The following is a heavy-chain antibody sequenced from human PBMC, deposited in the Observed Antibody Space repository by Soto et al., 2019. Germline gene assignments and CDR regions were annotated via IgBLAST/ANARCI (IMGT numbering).Heavy chain of an antibody. D-gene: IGHD3-10*01. CDR1: GFTLNGRS. Sequence: EVQLVESGGGLVQPGGSLRLACAPSGFTLNGRSMHWVRQAPGKGMVWASGMATAGTDSTSADSVKGRFTSSRDNAKTLLYIPMNGLRAEDTAVYYCERGWFVPNVWGKGTTVTVSS. V-gene: IGHV3-74*01. CDR3: ERGWFVPNV. CDR2: MATAGTDS. J-gene: IGHJ6*04.